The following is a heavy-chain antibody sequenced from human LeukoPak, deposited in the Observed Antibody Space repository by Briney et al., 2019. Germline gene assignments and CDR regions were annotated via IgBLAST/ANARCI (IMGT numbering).Heavy chain of an antibody. CDR3: ATGTATIFPEPDY. D-gene: IGHD5-24*01. CDR2: IIPIFGTA. J-gene: IGHJ4*02. CDR1: GGTFSSYA. V-gene: IGHV1-69*05. Sequence: PVKVSCKASGGTFSSYAISWVRQAPAQGLEWLGRIIPIFGTANYAQKFQGKVTITTDESTSTAYMELSSLRSEDTAVYYCATGTATIFPEPDYWGQGTLVTVSS.